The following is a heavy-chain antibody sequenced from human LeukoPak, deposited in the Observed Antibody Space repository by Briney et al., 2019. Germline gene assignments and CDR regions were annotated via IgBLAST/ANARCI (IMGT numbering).Heavy chain of an antibody. Sequence: SETLSLTCTVSGGSISSYYWSWIRHPAGKGLEWIGRIYTSGSTNYNPSLKRRVTISVYTSKKMFSPRLSSVTAPHTAVYYCASGYSSGWPDYWGQGTLVTVSS. D-gene: IGHD6-19*01. V-gene: IGHV4-4*07. CDR2: IYTSGST. J-gene: IGHJ4*02. CDR3: ASGYSSGWPDY. CDR1: GGSISSYY.